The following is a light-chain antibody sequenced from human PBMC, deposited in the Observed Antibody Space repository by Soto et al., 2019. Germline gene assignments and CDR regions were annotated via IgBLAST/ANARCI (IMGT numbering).Light chain of an antibody. CDR2: KAS. CDR3: QQYNSYSPWT. Sequence: EIQITQYTSTLSASLGDRVTITCRASQSISRWLAWYQKKPGKAPNLLIQKASSLESGVPSRFSGSGSGTEFTLTISSLQPDDFATYYCQQYNSYSPWTFGQGTKVDIK. V-gene: IGKV1-5*03. J-gene: IGKJ1*01. CDR1: QSISRW.